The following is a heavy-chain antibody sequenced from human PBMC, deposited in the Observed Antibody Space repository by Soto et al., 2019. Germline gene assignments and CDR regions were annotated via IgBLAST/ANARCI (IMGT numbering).Heavy chain of an antibody. D-gene: IGHD3-22*01. J-gene: IGHJ6*02. CDR3: ARDWLYAVGYTDYYYYYGMDV. Sequence: ASVKVSCKASGYTFTSYYMHWVRQAPGQGLEWMGIINPSGGSTSYAQKFQGRVTMTRDTSTSTVYMELSSLRSEDTAVYYCARDWLYAVGYTDYYYYYGMDVWGQGTTVTVSS. CDR1: GYTFTSYY. CDR2: INPSGGST. V-gene: IGHV1-46*01.